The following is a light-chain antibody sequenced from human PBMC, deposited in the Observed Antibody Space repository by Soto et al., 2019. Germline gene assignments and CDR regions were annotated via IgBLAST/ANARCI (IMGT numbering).Light chain of an antibody. Sequence: DIQMTQSPSSLSASVGDRVTVTCRASQNIARYLSWYQQKPGKAPKLLIDSASSLQTGVPPRFRGHESGSDFNLTISGLQPDDFATYYCQQSFSAPRTFGQGTKLEIQ. CDR3: QQSFSAPRT. CDR1: QNIARY. J-gene: IGKJ2*01. CDR2: SAS. V-gene: IGKV1-39*01.